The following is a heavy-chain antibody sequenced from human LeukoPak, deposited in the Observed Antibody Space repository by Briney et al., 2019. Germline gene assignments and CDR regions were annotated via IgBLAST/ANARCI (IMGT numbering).Heavy chain of an antibody. CDR2: ISRDSTYI. CDR3: ARERITMVRGVHTNWFDP. Sequence: GGSLRLSCVASGFTFSTYTMNWVRQAPGKGLEWVSSISRDSTYIYSADSVKGRFTVSRDDAKSSLFLQMNSLRAKDTAVYYCARERITMVRGVHTNWFDPWGQGTLVTVSS. D-gene: IGHD3-10*01. J-gene: IGHJ5*02. V-gene: IGHV3-21*01. CDR1: GFTFSTYT.